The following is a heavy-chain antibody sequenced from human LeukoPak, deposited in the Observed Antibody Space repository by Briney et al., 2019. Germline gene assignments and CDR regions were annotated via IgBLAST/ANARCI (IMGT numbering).Heavy chain of an antibody. D-gene: IGHD6-13*01. CDR2: IYYSGST. CDR1: GGSISSYY. CDR3: ARAGQQQLVTSYYYYYGMDV. V-gene: IGHV4-59*08. Sequence: SETLSLTCTVSGGSISSYYWSWIRQPPGKGLEWIGYIYYSGSTNYNPSLKSRVTISVDTSKNQFSLKLSSVTAADTAVYYCARAGQQQLVTSYYYYYGMDVWGQGTTVTVSS. J-gene: IGHJ6*02.